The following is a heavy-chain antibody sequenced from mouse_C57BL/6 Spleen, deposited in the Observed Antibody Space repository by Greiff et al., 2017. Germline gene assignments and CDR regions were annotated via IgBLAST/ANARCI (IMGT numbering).Heavy chain of an antibody. CDR2: IDPSDSET. CDR1: GYTFTSYW. D-gene: IGHD1-1*01. Sequence: QVQLQQPGAELVRPGSSVKLSCKASGYTFTSYWMHWVKQRPIQGLEWIGNIDPSDSETHYNQKFKDKATLTVDKSSSTAYMQLSSLTSEDSAVYYCARSGTTVPFDDWGQGTTLTVSS. J-gene: IGHJ2*01. CDR3: ARSGTTVPFDD. V-gene: IGHV1-52*01.